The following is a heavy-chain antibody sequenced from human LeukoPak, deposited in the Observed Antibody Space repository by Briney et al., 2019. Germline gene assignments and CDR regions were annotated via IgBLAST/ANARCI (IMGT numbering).Heavy chain of an antibody. CDR3: AREDIAARPVSEY. Sequence: GGSLRLSCAASGFTFSSYSMNWVRQAPGKGLEWVSSISSSSSYIYYADSVKCRFTISRENAKNSLYLQMNSLRAEDTAVYYCAREDIAARPVSEYWGQGTLVTVSS. CDR1: GFTFSSYS. J-gene: IGHJ4*02. V-gene: IGHV3-21*01. CDR2: ISSSSSYI. D-gene: IGHD6-6*01.